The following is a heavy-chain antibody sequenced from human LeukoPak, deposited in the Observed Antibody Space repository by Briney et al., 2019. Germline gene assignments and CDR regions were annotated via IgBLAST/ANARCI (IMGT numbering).Heavy chain of an antibody. Sequence: GGSLRLSCAASGFTVSSNYMNWVRQAPGKGLEWVSVIYGGGNIYYADSVKGRFTISRDNSKNTLYLQMNSLRAQDTAVYYCARGAGYNYPYYFDYWGQGTLVTVSS. CDR3: ARGAGYNYPYYFDY. D-gene: IGHD5-24*01. CDR2: IYGGGNI. V-gene: IGHV3-53*01. CDR1: GFTVSSNY. J-gene: IGHJ4*02.